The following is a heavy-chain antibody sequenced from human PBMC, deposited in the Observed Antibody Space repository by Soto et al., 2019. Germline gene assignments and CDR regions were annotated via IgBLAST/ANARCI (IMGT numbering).Heavy chain of an antibody. D-gene: IGHD6-19*01. J-gene: IGHJ5*02. V-gene: IGHV3-23*01. Sequence: TGGSLRLSCAASGFTFSNYAMNWVRQGPRKGLEWVSTISASGDNKHYADSVQGRFTISRDSSHNTLYLQMSSLRAEDTAVYYCAKDLDSSGRYEDNWSDPWGQGTLVTVSS. CDR3: AKDLDSSGRYEDNWSDP. CDR2: ISASGDNK. CDR1: GFTFSNYA.